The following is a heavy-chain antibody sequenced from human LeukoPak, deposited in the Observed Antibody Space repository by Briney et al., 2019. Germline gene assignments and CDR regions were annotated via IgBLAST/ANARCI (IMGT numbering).Heavy chain of an antibody. CDR1: GGSFSGYY. J-gene: IGHJ4*02. V-gene: IGHV4-34*01. D-gene: IGHD1-1*01. CDR3: ARVVSLETQAPYFDY. Sequence: PSETLSLTCAVYGGSFSGYYWSWIRQPPGKGLEWIAEINHSGSTNYNPSLESRVTISVDTSKNQFSLKLSSVTAADTAVYFCARVVSLETQAPYFDYWGQRTQVTVSS. CDR2: INHSGST.